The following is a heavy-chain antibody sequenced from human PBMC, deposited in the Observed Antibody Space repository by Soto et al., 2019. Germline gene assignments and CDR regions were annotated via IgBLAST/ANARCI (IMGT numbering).Heavy chain of an antibody. D-gene: IGHD4-17*01. J-gene: IGHJ4*02. CDR2: VYYSGST. CDR3: ARDPSTVTTGAGFDY. CDR1: GGSISSYY. V-gene: IGHV4-59*01. Sequence: SETLSLTCTVSGGSISSYYWSWIRQPPGKGLEWIGYVYYSGSTNYNPSLKSRVTISVDTSKNQCSLKLSSVTAADTAVYYCARDPSTVTTGAGFDYWGKGTLEAGSS.